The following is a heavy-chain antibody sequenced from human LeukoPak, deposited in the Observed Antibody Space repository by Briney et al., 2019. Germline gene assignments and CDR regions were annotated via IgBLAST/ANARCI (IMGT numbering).Heavy chain of an antibody. Sequence: GGSLRLSCAASGFTFSSYAMSWVRQAPGKGLEWVSAISGSGGSTYYADSVKGRFTISRDNSKNTLYLQMSSLRAEDTAVYYCAKFVWLRLYAGSYFDYWGQGTLVTVSS. J-gene: IGHJ4*02. D-gene: IGHD5-12*01. CDR1: GFTFSSYA. CDR2: ISGSGGST. V-gene: IGHV3-23*01. CDR3: AKFVWLRLYAGSYFDY.